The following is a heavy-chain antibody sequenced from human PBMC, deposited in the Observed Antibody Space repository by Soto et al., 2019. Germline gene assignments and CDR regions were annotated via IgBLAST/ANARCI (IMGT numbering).Heavy chain of an antibody. CDR3: ARGVVGAITGVSYGMDV. V-gene: IGHV1-69*01. J-gene: IGHJ6*02. Sequence: QVQLVQSGAEVKKPGSSVKVSCKASGGTFSSYAISWVRQAPGQGLEWMGGIIPIFGTANYAQKLQGRVTITADESTSTAYMDLSSLRSEDTAVYYCARGVVGAITGVSYGMDVWGQGTTVTVSS. CDR2: IIPIFGTA. D-gene: IGHD1-26*01. CDR1: GGTFSSYA.